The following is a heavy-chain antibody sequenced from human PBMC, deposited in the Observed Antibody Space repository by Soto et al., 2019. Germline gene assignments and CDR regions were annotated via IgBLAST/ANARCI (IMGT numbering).Heavy chain of an antibody. CDR3: AKVLLLTTITTVGD. CDR1: GFIFSTYG. V-gene: IGHV3-30*18. CDR2: ISYDGNNK. D-gene: IGHD4-17*01. Sequence: QVQLVESGGGVVQPGRSLRLSCAASGFIFSTYGMHWVRQAPGKGLGWLSVISYDGNNKYYADSVKGRFTISRDNSKNTLWLQMDSLRTEDTAVYYCAKVLLLTTITTVGDWGQGALVTVSS. J-gene: IGHJ4*02.